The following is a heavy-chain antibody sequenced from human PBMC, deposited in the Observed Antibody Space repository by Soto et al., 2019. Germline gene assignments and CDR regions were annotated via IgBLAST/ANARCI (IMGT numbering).Heavy chain of an antibody. CDR1: GGSISSYY. D-gene: IGHD4-17*01. J-gene: IGHJ6*03. CDR3: ARGHPTYGDYYYYHMDV. V-gene: IGHV4-59*01. CDR2: IYYSGST. Sequence: KSSETLSLTCTVSGGSISSYYWSWIRQPPGKGLEWIGYIYYSGSTNYNPSLKSRVTISVDTSKNQFSLKLSSVTAADTAVYYCARGHPTYGDYYYYHMDVWGKGTTVTVSS.